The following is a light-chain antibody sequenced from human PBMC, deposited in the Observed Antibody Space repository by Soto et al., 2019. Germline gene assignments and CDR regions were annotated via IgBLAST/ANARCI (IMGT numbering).Light chain of an antibody. J-gene: IGLJ1*01. Sequence: QSALTQPASVSGSPGQSITISCTGTSSDVGDYNYVSWYQQHPGKAPKLVIFDVSDRPSGVSNRFSGSKSGNTASLTISGLQAEDEADYCCSSYTSSSTRVFGTGTKLTVL. CDR3: SSYTSSSTRV. CDR1: SSDVGDYNY. V-gene: IGLV2-14*01. CDR2: DVS.